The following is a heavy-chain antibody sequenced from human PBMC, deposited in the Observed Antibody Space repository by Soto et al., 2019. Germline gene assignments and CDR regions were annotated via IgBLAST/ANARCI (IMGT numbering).Heavy chain of an antibody. CDR3: TKGLFLEWFLPGGCAEC. V-gene: IGHV3-23*01. D-gene: IGHD3-3*01. J-gene: IGHJ4*02. CDR1: GVTCRNYA. CDR2: INGGGVST. Sequence: GGSLRLSCAASGVTCRNYAMSWVRQAPGKGLEWVSAINGGGVSTYYADSVKGRFTISRDQSKNTIYLQMDSLRVEDTAVYYCTKGLFLEWFLPGGCAECWGRGSLVTGSS.